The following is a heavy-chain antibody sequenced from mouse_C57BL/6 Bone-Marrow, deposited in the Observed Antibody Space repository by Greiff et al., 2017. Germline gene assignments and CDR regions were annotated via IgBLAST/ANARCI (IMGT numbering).Heavy chain of an antibody. V-gene: IGHV1-9*01. J-gene: IGHJ4*01. CDR2: ILPGSGST. CDR1: GYTFTSYW. Sequence: QVQLQQPGAELVKPGASVKMSCKASGYTFTSYWIEWVKQRPGHGLEWIGEILPGSGSTNYNEKFKGKATFTADTSSNTAYMQLSSLTTEDSAIYYCARRTTVVAKDAMDYWGQGTSVTVSS. CDR3: ARRTTVVAKDAMDY. D-gene: IGHD1-1*01.